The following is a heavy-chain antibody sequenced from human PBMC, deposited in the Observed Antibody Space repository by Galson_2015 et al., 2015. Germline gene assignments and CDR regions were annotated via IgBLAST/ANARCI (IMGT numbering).Heavy chain of an antibody. Sequence: SLRLSCAASGFTFSSYSMNWVRQAPGKGLEWVSYISSSSSTIYYADSVKGRFTISRDNAKNSLYLQMNSLRDEDTAVYYCARDEVGYSGHHPLWYWGQGTLVTVSS. D-gene: IGHD5-12*01. CDR3: ARDEVGYSGHHPLWY. J-gene: IGHJ4*02. CDR2: ISSSSSTI. CDR1: GFTFSSYS. V-gene: IGHV3-48*02.